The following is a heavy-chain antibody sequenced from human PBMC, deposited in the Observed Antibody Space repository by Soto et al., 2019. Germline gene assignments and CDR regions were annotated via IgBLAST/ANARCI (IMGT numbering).Heavy chain of an antibody. V-gene: IGHV3-53*01. CDR3: ARVRTLRYFDWPTFDY. CDR2: IYSGGST. J-gene: IGHJ4*02. CDR1: GFTVSSNY. D-gene: IGHD3-9*01. Sequence: GGSLRLSCAASGFTVSSNYMSWVRQAPGKGLEWVSVIYSGGSTYYADSVKGRFTISRDNSKNTLYLQMNSLRAEDTAVYYCARVRTLRYFDWPTFDYWGQGTLVTVS.